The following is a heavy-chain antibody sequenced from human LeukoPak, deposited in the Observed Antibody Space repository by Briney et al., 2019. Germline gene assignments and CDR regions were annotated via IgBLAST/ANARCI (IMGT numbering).Heavy chain of an antibody. CDR3: ARRHQITSYSPYAFDV. CDR2: IYYSGST. D-gene: IGHD2-15*01. J-gene: IGHJ3*01. CDR1: GGSISSYY. Sequence: SETLSRTCTVSGGSISSYYWSWIRQPPGKGLEWIGYIYYSGSTNYNPSLKSRVNTLVDMSTKSFSLELTSVTAADTAVYFCARRHQITSYSPYAFDVWGPGRLVTVSS. V-gene: IGHV4-59*08.